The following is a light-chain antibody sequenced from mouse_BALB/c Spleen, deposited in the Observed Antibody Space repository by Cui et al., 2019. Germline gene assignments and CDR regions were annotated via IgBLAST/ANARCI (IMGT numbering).Light chain of an antibody. J-gene: IGKJ4*01. CDR3: GQSYSYPFT. Sequence: NTVMTQSPKSMSMSVGERVTLSCKASENVGTYVSWYQQKPEQSPKLLIYGASNRYTGVPDRFTGSGSATDFTLTISSVQAEDLADYHCGQSYSYPFTFGSGTKLEIK. CDR1: ENVGTY. CDR2: GAS. V-gene: IGKV6-20*01.